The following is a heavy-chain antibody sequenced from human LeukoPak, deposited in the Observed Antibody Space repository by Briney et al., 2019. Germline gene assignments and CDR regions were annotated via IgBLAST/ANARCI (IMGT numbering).Heavy chain of an antibody. CDR2: INPNSGGT. V-gene: IGHV1-2*06. CDR1: GYTFTGYY. J-gene: IGHJ4*02. CDR3: AREFDYYDSSGPGRDY. Sequence: ASVKVSCKASGYTFTGYYMHWVRQAPGQGLEWMGRINPNSGGTNYAQKFQGRVTMTRDTSISTAYMELSRLRSDDTAVYYCAREFDYYDSSGPGRDYRGQGTLVTVSS. D-gene: IGHD3-22*01.